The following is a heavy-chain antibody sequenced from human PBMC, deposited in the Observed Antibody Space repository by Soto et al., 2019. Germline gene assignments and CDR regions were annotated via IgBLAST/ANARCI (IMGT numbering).Heavy chain of an antibody. CDR2: ISYDGDNY. CDR3: ARDRDSYDYLPLWPVDY. D-gene: IGHD5-18*01. J-gene: IGHJ4*02. CDR1: GFTFSAYA. V-gene: IGHV3-30-3*01. Sequence: QVQLVESGGGVVQPGRSLRLSCAASGFTFSAYAMHWVRQAPGKGLEWVAVISYDGDNYYYADSVKGRFTISRDNSKNTLYLQMNSLRREDTAVYYCARDRDSYDYLPLWPVDYWGQGTLVTVSS.